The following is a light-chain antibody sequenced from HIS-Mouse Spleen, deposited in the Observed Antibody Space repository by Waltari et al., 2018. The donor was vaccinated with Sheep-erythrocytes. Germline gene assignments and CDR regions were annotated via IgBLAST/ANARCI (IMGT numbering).Light chain of an antibody. Sequence: QSALTQPASVSGSPGQSITISCPGTSSDVGRYNLVSWYQQHPGKAPKLMIYEGSKLPSGVSNRFSGSKSGNTASLTISGLQAEDEADYYCCSYAGSSTPWVFGGGTKLTVL. J-gene: IGLJ3*02. CDR2: EGS. CDR1: SSDVGRYNL. CDR3: CSYAGSSTPWV. V-gene: IGLV2-23*01.